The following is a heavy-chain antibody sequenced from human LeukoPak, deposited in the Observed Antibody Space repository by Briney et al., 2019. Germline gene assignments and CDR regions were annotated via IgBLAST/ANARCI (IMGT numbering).Heavy chain of an antibody. J-gene: IGHJ4*02. D-gene: IGHD3-22*01. V-gene: IGHV4-39*01. CDR1: GVSISSSGYF. Sequence: PSETLSLTCTVSGVSISSSGYFWGWIRQPTGKGLDWIGSIHYSGSTYYNPSLKSRVTISVDTSKNQFSLKLSSVTAADTAAYYCARQRDYYDSSGFDYFDSWGQGTLVTVSS. CDR2: IHYSGST. CDR3: ARQRDYYDSSGFDYFDS.